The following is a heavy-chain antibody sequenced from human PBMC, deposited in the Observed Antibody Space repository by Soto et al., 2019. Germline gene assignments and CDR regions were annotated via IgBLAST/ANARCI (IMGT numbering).Heavy chain of an antibody. V-gene: IGHV4-31*03. CDR3: ARDTGGTTLGWFDP. CDR2: IYYSGST. D-gene: IGHD1-1*01. CDR1: GGSISSGGYY. J-gene: IGHJ5*02. Sequence: SETLSLTCTVSGGSISSGGYYWSWIRQHPGKGLEWIGYIYYSGSTYYNPSLKSRVTISVDTSKNQFSLKLSSVTAADTAVYYCARDTGGTTLGWFDPWGQGTLVTVSS.